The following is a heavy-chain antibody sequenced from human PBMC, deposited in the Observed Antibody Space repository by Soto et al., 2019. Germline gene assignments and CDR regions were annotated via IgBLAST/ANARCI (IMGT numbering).Heavy chain of an antibody. D-gene: IGHD4-17*01. V-gene: IGHV1-69*13. Sequence: ASVKVSCKASGGTFSSYAISWVRQAPGQGLEWMGGIIPIFGTANYAQKFQGRVTITADESTSTAYVELSSLRSEDTAMYYCARDSFPNDYGDYVDYYYGMDVWGQGTTVTVSS. CDR2: IIPIFGTA. CDR3: ARDSFPNDYGDYVDYYYGMDV. CDR1: GGTFSSYA. J-gene: IGHJ6*02.